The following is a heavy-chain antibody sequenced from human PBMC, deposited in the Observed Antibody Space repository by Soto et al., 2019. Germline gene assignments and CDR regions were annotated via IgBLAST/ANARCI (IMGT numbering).Heavy chain of an antibody. J-gene: IGHJ6*02. V-gene: IGHV1-69*13. CDR1: GGTFSSYA. D-gene: IGHD6-13*01. CDR2: TIPIFGTA. CDR3: ASATLGIAAAGTVYYGMDV. Sequence: SVKVSCKASGGTFSSYAISWVRQAPGQGLEWMGGTIPIFGTANYAQKFQGRVTITADESTSTAYMELSSLRSEDTAVYYCASATLGIAAAGTVYYGMDVWGQGTTVTVSS.